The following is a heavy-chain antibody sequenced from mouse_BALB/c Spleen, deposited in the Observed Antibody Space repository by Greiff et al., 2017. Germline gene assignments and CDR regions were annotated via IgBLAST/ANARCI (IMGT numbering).Heavy chain of an antibody. D-gene: IGHD2-4*01. CDR1: GYTFTSYW. CDR2: INPSTGYT. V-gene: IGHV1-7*01. Sequence: QVQLKQSGAELAKPGASVKMSCKASGYTFTSYWMHWVKQRPGQGLEWIGYINPSTGYTEYNQKFKDKATLTADKSSSTAYMQLSSLTSEDSAVYYCAEGDYDGYWGQGTTLTVSS. CDR3: AEGDYDGY. J-gene: IGHJ2*01.